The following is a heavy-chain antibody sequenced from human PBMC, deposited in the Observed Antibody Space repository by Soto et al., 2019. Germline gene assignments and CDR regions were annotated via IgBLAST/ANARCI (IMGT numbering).Heavy chain of an antibody. J-gene: IGHJ4*02. D-gene: IGHD7-27*01. CDR1: GFSLSTSGVG. V-gene: IGHV2-5*01. CDR3: AHQLGNFDY. Sequence: QITLKESGPTLVKPTQTLTLTCTFSGFSLSTSGVGVGWIRQPPGKALEWLALIYWNDDKRYSPSLKSRLTIPKDTPKKPVGLTMTNMDPVDTATYYCAHQLGNFDYWGQGTLVTVSS. CDR2: IYWNDDK.